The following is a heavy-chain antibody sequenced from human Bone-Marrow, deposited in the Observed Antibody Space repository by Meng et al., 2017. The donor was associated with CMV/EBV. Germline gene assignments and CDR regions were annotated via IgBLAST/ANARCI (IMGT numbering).Heavy chain of an antibody. CDR3: ASSFSGGSSGWWEY. CDR2: INSDGSST. Sequence: GESLKISCAASGFTFSSYWMHWVRQAPGKGLVWVSRINSDGSSTSYADSVKGRFTISRDNAKNTLYLQMNSLRAEDTAVYYCASSFSGGSSGWWEYWVPGKLVNVSS. V-gene: IGHV3-74*01. CDR1: GFTFSSYW. D-gene: IGHD6-19*01. J-gene: IGHJ4*02.